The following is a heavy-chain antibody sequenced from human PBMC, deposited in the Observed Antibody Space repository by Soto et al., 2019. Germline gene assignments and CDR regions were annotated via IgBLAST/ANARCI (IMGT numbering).Heavy chain of an antibody. Sequence: PGGSLRLSCAASGFTFSSYGMHWVRQAPGKGLEWVAVIWYDGSNKYYADSVKGRFTISRDNSKNTLYLQMNSLGAEDTAVYYCARAMVRGIPRGMDVWGQGTTVTVSS. CDR2: IWYDGSNK. J-gene: IGHJ6*02. CDR1: GFTFSSYG. V-gene: IGHV3-33*01. D-gene: IGHD3-10*01. CDR3: ARAMVRGIPRGMDV.